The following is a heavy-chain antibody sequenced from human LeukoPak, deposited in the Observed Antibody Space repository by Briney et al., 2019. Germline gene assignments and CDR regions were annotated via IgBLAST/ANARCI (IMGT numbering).Heavy chain of an antibody. D-gene: IGHD4-23*01. Sequence: PGGSLRLSCAASGFTFSTYSMKWVRQAPGKGLECVSYISYSSSPIYYADSVKGRFTISRDNAKNSLYLQMNSLRAEDTAVYYCARAVGNHFDCWGQGTLVTVSS. CDR2: ISYSSSPI. CDR1: GFTFSTYS. V-gene: IGHV3-48*01. J-gene: IGHJ4*02. CDR3: ARAVGNHFDC.